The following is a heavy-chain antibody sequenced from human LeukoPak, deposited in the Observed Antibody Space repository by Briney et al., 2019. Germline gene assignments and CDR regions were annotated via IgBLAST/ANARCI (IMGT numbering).Heavy chain of an antibody. D-gene: IGHD3-10*01. V-gene: IGHV4-31*03. J-gene: IGHJ4*02. Sequence: SETLSLTCTVSGGSISSGDDYWSWIRQHPGKGLEWIGYIYYSGSTYYNPSLESRVTISLDTSKNQFSLKLSSVAAADTAVYYCARYHYGYGYWGQGTLVTVSS. CDR1: GGSISSGDDY. CDR3: ARYHYGYGY. CDR2: IYYSGST.